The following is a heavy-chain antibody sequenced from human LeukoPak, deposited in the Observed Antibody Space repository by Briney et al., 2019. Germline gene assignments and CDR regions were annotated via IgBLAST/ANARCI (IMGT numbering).Heavy chain of an antibody. CDR3: AKVGCSGGSCPLYYYYYYMDV. V-gene: IGHV3-23*01. CDR2: ISGSGGST. CDR1: GFTFSSYA. Sequence: GGSLRLSCAASGFTFSSYAMSWVRQAPGKGLEWVSAISGSGGSTYYADSVEGRFTISRDNSKNTLYLQMNSLRAEDTAIYYCAKVGCSGGSCPLYYYYYYMDVWGKGTTVTVSS. J-gene: IGHJ6*03. D-gene: IGHD2-15*01.